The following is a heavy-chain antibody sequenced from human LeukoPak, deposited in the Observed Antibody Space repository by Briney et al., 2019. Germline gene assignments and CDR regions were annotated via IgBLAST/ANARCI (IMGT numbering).Heavy chain of an antibody. J-gene: IGHJ3*02. D-gene: IGHD2-2*01. Sequence: ASQTLSLTCTVSGYSISSGTYYWTWIRQPAGKGLEWIGRISTSGSTNYNPSLKSRVTISLDTSKNQFSLKLSSVTAADTAVFYCARFTGYCSGTSCYPNAFDIWGQGTMVTVSP. CDR2: ISTSGST. CDR3: ARFTGYCSGTSCYPNAFDI. CDR1: GYSISSGTYY. V-gene: IGHV4-61*02.